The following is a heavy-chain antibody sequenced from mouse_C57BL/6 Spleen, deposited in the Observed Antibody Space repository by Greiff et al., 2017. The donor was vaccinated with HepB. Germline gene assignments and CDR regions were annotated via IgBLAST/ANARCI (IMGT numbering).Heavy chain of an antibody. J-gene: IGHJ3*01. CDR1: GFTFSNYW. CDR3: TDPSWFAY. V-gene: IGHV6-3*01. CDR2: IRLKSDNYAT. Sequence: DVKLVESGGGLVQPGGSMILSCVASGFTFSNYWMNWVRQSPEKGLEWVAQIRLKSDNYATLYAGSVKGRFTISRDDSKTSVYLQMNNLRAEDTGIYYCTDPSWFAYWGQGALVTVSA.